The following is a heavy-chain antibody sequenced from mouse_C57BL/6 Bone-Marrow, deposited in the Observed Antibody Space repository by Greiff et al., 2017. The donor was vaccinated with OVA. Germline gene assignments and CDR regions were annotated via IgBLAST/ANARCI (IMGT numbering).Heavy chain of an antibody. J-gene: IGHJ2*01. CDR2: IHPNSGST. CDR1: GYTFTSYW. CDR3: ARKGRNYDFDY. Sequence: VQLQQPGAELVKPGASVKLSCKASGYTFTSYWMHWVKQRPGQGLEWIGMIHPNSGSTNYNEKFKSKATLTVDKSSSTAYMELRSLTSEDSAVYFCARKGRNYDFDYWGQGTTLTVSS. V-gene: IGHV1-64*01. D-gene: IGHD1-1*01.